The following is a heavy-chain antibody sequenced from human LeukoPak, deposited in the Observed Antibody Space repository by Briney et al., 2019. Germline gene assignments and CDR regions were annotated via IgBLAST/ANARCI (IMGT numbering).Heavy chain of an antibody. CDR2: INGNSAGT. J-gene: IGHJ4*02. Sequence: ASVKVSCKTSGYTFTDYFIHWVRQAPGQGLEWMGWINGNSAGTNYAQTFQGRVTMTRDKSISTSYMELRRLRPDDTAMYYCARGPLNLWSGAPFDSWGQGTLLTVSS. V-gene: IGHV1-2*02. CDR1: GYTFTDYF. CDR3: ARGPLNLWSGAPFDS. D-gene: IGHD3-3*01.